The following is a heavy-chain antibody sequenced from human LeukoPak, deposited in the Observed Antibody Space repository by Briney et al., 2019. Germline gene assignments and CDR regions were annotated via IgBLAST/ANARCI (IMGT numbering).Heavy chain of an antibody. CDR1: GFTFSSYA. D-gene: IGHD2-21*02. Sequence: GGSLRLSCAASGFTFSSYAMHWVRQAPGKGLEGVAVISYDGSNKYYADSVKGRFTISRDNSKNTLYLQMNSLRAEDTAVYYCATACGGDCYSDYWGQGTLVTVSS. V-gene: IGHV3-30*04. CDR3: ATACGGDCYSDY. CDR2: ISYDGSNK. J-gene: IGHJ4*02.